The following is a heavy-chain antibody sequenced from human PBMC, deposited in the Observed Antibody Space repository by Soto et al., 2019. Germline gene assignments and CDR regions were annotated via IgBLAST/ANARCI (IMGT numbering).Heavy chain of an antibody. CDR1: GFTFSDYY. CDR3: ARADSRYSSSWYPL. CDR2: ISSSGSTI. J-gene: IGHJ4*02. D-gene: IGHD6-13*01. V-gene: IGHV3-11*01. Sequence: PGGSLRLSCAASGFTFSDYYMSWIRQAPGKGLEWVSYISSSGSTIYYADSVKGRFTISRDNAKNSLYLQMNSLRAEDTAVYYCARADSRYSSSWYPLWGQGTLVTVSS.